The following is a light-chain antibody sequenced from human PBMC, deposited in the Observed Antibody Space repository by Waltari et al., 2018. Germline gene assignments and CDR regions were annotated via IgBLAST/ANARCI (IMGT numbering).Light chain of an antibody. J-gene: IGLJ2*01. CDR3: CSYRSGSGL. Sequence: QAALTQPPSVSKSLGQSVTISCTGTSSDVGGYNDVSWYQQHPGTAPRLLIYDVTKRPSGVSDRFSGSKSGNTASLTISGLQAEDEADYYCCSYRSGSGLFGGGTRLTVL. V-gene: IGLV2-14*03. CDR2: DVT. CDR1: SSDVGGYND.